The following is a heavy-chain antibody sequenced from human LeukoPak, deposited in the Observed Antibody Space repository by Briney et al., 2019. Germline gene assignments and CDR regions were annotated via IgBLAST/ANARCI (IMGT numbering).Heavy chain of an antibody. CDR1: GYTFASYD. CDR2: MNPNSGNT. J-gene: IGHJ5*02. CDR3: ARKGLLGSGKPWFDP. V-gene: IGHV1-8*01. Sequence: ASVKVSCKASGYTFASYDINWVRQASGQGLEWMGWMNPNSGNTASAQKFQGRVTMTTNTSISTAYMELTGLRSEDTAMYFCARKGLLGSGKPWFDPWGQGTLVTVSS. D-gene: IGHD2-15*01.